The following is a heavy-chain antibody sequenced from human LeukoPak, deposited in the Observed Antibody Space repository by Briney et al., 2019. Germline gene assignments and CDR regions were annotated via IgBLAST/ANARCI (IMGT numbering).Heavy chain of an antibody. V-gene: IGHV1-24*01. CDR1: GYTLIELS. D-gene: IGHD3-22*01. J-gene: IGHJ5*02. CDR2: FDPEDGET. CDR3: ATDKRDSSGYIMFDP. Sequence: ASVKVSCKVSGYTLIELSMHWVRQAPGKGLEWMGGFDPEDGETIYAQKFQGRVTMTEDTSTDTAYMELSSLRSEDTAVYYCATDKRDSSGYIMFDPWGQGTLVTVSS.